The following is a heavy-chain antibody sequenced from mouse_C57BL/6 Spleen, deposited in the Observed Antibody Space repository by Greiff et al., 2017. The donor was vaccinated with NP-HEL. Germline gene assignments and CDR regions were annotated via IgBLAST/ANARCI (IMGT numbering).Heavy chain of an antibody. CDR1: GYTFTSYT. CDR2: INPSSGYT. D-gene: IGHD1-1*01. CDR3: AREVDYYGSMDY. J-gene: IGHJ2*01. V-gene: IGHV1-4*01. Sequence: QVQLQQSGAELARPGASVKMSCKASGYTFTSYTMHWVKQRPGQGLEWIGYINPSSGYTKYNQKFQDKATLPAAQYSSTAYMQLSSLTSDDAAVDYSAREVDYYGSMDYWGQGTTLTVSS.